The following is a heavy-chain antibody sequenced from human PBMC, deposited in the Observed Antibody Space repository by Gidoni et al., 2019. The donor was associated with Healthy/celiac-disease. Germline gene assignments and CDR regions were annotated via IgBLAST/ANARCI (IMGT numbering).Heavy chain of an antibody. J-gene: IGHJ6*02. CDR1: GGSMRRYY. Sequence: QVQLQESGPGLVKPSETRSLTCTVAGGSMRRYYWRRSRQPPGKGLEWIGYIYYSGSTNYNPSLKSRVTISVDTSKNQFSLKLSSVTAADTAVYYCARDSRLRFEELSDLYYYYGMDVWGQGTTVTVSS. D-gene: IGHD3-10*01. V-gene: IGHV4-59*01. CDR3: ARDSRLRFEELSDLYYYYGMDV. CDR2: IYYSGST.